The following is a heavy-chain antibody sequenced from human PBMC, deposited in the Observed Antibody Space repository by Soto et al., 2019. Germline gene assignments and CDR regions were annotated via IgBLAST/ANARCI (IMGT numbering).Heavy chain of an antibody. D-gene: IGHD6-19*01. CDR2: IYPGDSDT. J-gene: IGHJ5*02. CDR3: ARRGARISSGWYRDWFDP. V-gene: IGHV5-51*01. CDR1: GYSFTTDW. Sequence: GESLKISCKASGYSFTTDWIGWVRQMPGKGLEWMGIIYPGDSDTRYSPSFQGQVTISADKSISTAYLQWSSLKASDTAMYYCARRGARISSGWYRDWFDPWGQGTLVTVSS.